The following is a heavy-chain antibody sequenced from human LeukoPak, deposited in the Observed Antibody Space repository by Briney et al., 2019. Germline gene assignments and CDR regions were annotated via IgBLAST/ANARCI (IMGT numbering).Heavy chain of an antibody. CDR3: AKASWVSSTDAVR. V-gene: IGHV3-23*01. J-gene: IGHJ4*02. D-gene: IGHD3-16*01. CDR2: IRGNGDT. CDR1: GFSFSSFA. Sequence: GGSLRLSCAASGFSFSSFAMSWVRQGPARGLEWVSSIRGNGDTFYADSVKGRFTLFSDSSTNTVYFQLNNLRVEDTAIYYCAKASWVSSTDAVRWGQGTLVTVSS.